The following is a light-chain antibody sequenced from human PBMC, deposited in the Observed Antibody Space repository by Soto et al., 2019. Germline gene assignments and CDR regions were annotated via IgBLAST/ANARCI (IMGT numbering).Light chain of an antibody. CDR2: AAS. CDR3: QQGHSMPFT. J-gene: IGKJ3*01. CDR1: QSITNS. V-gene: IGKV1-39*01. Sequence: DIQMTQSPSSLSASVGDRVTITCRASQSITNSLNWYQHKPGKAPTLVVYAASSLQSGVPSRFSGSGSGTDFTLTISSLQPEDFATYFGQQGHSMPFTFGPGTKVDIK.